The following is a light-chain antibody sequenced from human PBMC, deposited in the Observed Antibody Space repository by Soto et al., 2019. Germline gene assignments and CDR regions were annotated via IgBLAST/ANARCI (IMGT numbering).Light chain of an antibody. Sequence: VLTQPPSASGTPGQRVTISCSGSSSNIGSNYVYWYQQLPGTAPKLLIYRNNQRPSGVPDRFSGSKSGTSASLTISGLQAEDEADYYCCSYAGSYTFVFGGGTKLTVL. CDR3: CSYAGSYTFV. CDR1: SSNIGSNY. J-gene: IGLJ2*01. CDR2: RNN. V-gene: IGLV1-47*01.